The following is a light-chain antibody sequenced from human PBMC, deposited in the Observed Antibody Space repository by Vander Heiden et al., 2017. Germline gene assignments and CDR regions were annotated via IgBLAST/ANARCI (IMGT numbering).Light chain of an antibody. V-gene: IGKV1-39*01. CDR3: QQSDSSPQT. CDR2: AAS. J-gene: IGKJ2*01. Sequence: DIQMTQSPSSLSASVGDRVTITCRASQSISSYLNWYQHKAGKAPKLLIYAASSLQSGVPSRFSGSGSGTDFTLTISRLQPEDFATYYCQQSDSSPQTFGQGTKLEIK. CDR1: QSISSY.